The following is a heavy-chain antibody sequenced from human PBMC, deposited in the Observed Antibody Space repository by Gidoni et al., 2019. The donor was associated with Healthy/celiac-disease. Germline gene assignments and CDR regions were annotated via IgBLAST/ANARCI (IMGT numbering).Heavy chain of an antibody. CDR2: ISYDGSNK. V-gene: IGHV3-30*18. CDR1: GFTFSSYG. J-gene: IGHJ4*02. CDR3: AKDLLDN. Sequence: QVQLVESGGGVVQPGWSLRLSCAASGFTFSSYGMHWVRQAPGKGLEWVAVISYDGSNKYYADSVKGRFTISRDNSKNTLYLQMNSLRAEDTAVYYCAKDLLDNWGQGTLVTVSS.